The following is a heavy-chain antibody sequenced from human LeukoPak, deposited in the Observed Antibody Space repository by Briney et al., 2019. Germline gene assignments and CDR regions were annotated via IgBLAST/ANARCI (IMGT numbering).Heavy chain of an antibody. CDR1: GFTFNTYA. CDR3: VRDDKYTLDI. V-gene: IGHV3-64*04. D-gene: IGHD2-2*02. Sequence: GGSLRLSCSASGFTFNTYAMHWVRQAPGKALEYVSTISTDGRSTYYADSVKGRFTISADNSKNSLYLQMNTLRDDDTAVYYCVRDDKYTLDIWGQGTMVTVSS. J-gene: IGHJ3*02. CDR2: ISTDGRST.